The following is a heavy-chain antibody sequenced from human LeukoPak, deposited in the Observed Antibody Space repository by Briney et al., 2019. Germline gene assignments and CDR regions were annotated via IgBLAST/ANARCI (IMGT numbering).Heavy chain of an antibody. CDR2: ISNKANSYTT. Sequence: GGSLRLSCAASGFIFSERYIDWVRQAPGKGLEWVGRISNKANSYTTEYATSVKGSFTISRDDSKDSLFLQMNDLKTEDTAVYHCTRGYSGAYIYAFDVWGQGTMVTVSS. CDR1: GFIFSERY. J-gene: IGHJ3*01. D-gene: IGHD5-12*01. V-gene: IGHV3-72*01. CDR3: TRGYSGAYIYAFDV.